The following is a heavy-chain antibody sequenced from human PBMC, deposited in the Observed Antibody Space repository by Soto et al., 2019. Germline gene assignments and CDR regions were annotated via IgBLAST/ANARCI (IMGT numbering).Heavy chain of an antibody. CDR2: ISGSGGST. V-gene: IGHV3-23*01. D-gene: IGHD3-9*01. CDR1: GFTFSSYA. J-gene: IGHJ4*02. Sequence: GGSLRLSCAASGFTFSSYAMSWVRQAPGKGLEWVSAISGSGGSTYYADSVKGRFTISRDNSKNTLYLQMNSLRAEDTAVYYCAKVSSYYDILTGYYTSYYFVYWGQGTLVTVSS. CDR3: AKVSSYYDILTGYYTSYYFVY.